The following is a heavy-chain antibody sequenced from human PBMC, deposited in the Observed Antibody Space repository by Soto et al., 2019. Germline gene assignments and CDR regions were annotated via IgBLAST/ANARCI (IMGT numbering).Heavy chain of an antibody. CDR1: GFIFSSNA. CDR2: ISGDGYSA. V-gene: IGHV3-23*01. J-gene: IGHJ4*03. D-gene: IGHD3-10*01. Sequence: EVRLWESGGGLVQPGGSLRLSCGGSGFIFSSNAMSWVRQARGKGLEWVSSISGDGYSADYADSVKGRFTVSRHNSKSTLYLQMNSLRAEDTAVYYCAKRQYYGSGNFALAKWGQGTLVTVSS. CDR3: AKRQYYGSGNFALAK.